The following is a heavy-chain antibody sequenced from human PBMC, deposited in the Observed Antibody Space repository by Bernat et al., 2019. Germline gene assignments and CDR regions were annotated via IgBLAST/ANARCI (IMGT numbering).Heavy chain of an antibody. Sequence: QVQLVESGGGVVQPGRSLRLSCAASGFTFSSYGMHWVRQAPGKGLEWVAVIWYDGSNKYYADSVKGRFTISRDNSKNTLYLQMNSLRAEDTDVYYCAGQHGSGSYYNYYYYGMDVWGQGTTVTVSS. CDR1: GFTFSSYG. D-gene: IGHD3-10*01. J-gene: IGHJ6*02. CDR2: IWYDGSNK. V-gene: IGHV3-33*01. CDR3: AGQHGSGSYYNYYYYGMDV.